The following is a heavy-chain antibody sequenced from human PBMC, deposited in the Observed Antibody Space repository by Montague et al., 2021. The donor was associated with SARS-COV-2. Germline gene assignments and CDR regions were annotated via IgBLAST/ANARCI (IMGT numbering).Heavy chain of an antibody. J-gene: IGHJ3*02. CDR3: ARGSYGSGSYLAFDI. CDR1: GDSFNSPKYY. D-gene: IGHD3-10*01. Sequence: SETLSLTCTVSGDSFNSPKYYCAWIRQPPGKGLEWIGSSYYSGTTYDNPSLRSQVTMSVDTSKTQFSLKMKSVTAADTAVYYCARGSYGSGSYLAFDIWGQGTVVAVSS. V-gene: IGHV4-39*01. CDR2: SYYSGTT.